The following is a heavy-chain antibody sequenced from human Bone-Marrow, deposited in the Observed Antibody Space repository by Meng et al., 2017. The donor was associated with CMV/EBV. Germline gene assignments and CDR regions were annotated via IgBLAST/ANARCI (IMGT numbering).Heavy chain of an antibody. V-gene: IGHV3-52*01. CDR1: GFTFSSSW. J-gene: IGHJ6*02. CDR2: IKCDGSAK. CDR3: AKSLSPDLDCSSTSCYFFGYYYGMDV. Sequence: GGSLRLSCAASGFTFSSSWMHGVCQAPETGLEWVADIKCDGSAKYHADSVKGRLTISRDNAKNSLYLQVNSLRGEDMTVYYCAKSLSPDLDCSSTSCYFFGYYYGMDVWGQGTTVTVSS. D-gene: IGHD2-2*01.